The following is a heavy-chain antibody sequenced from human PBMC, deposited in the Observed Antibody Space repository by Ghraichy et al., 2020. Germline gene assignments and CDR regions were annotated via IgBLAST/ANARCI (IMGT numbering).Heavy chain of an antibody. CDR1: GFTFSSYS. D-gene: IGHD2-21*01. CDR2: ISSSSSYI. Sequence: GESLNISCAASGFTFSSYSMNWVRQAPGKGLEWVSSISSSSSYIYYADSVKGRFTISRDNAKNSLYLQMNSLRAEDTAVYYCARETYCGGDCYSASFDYWGQGTLVTVSS. CDR3: ARETYCGGDCYSASFDY. V-gene: IGHV3-21*01. J-gene: IGHJ4*02.